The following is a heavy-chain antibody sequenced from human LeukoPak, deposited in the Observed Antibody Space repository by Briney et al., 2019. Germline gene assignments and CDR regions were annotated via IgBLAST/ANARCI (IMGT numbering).Heavy chain of an antibody. V-gene: IGHV3-30-3*01. D-gene: IGHD6-19*01. J-gene: IGHJ4*02. CDR3: ARGYLYSSGWYPREGY. CDR1: GFTFSSYA. CDR2: ISYDGSNK. Sequence: GGSLRLSCAASGFTFSSYAMHWVRQAPGKGLEWVAVISYDGSNKYYADSVKGRFTISRDNSKNTLYLQMNSLRAEDTAVYYCARGYLYSSGWYPREGYWGQGTLVTVSS.